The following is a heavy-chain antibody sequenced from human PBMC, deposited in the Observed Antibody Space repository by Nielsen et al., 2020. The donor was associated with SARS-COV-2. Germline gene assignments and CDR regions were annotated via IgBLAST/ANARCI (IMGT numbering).Heavy chain of an antibody. CDR3: AREQLVYFDY. J-gene: IGHJ4*02. V-gene: IGHV3-9*01. CDR1: GFTFDDYA. CDR2: ISWNSGSI. Sequence: GGSLRLSCAASGFTFDDYAMHWVRQAPGKGLEWVSGISWNSGSIGYADSVKGRFTISRDNAKNSLYLQMNSLRAEDTAVYYCAREQLVYFDYWGQGTLVTVSS. D-gene: IGHD6-6*01.